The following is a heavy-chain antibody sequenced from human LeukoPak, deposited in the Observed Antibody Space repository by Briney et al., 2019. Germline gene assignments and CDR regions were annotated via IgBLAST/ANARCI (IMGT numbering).Heavy chain of an antibody. Sequence: PGGSLRLSCAASGFTFRSYNMNWVRQAPGKGLEWLSYISGSTTTVYYADSVRGRFSISRDNVENSLFLQMSSLRVEDTAIYYCARDLISGATKSYYGMDVWGQGTTVTVSS. V-gene: IGHV3-48*01. J-gene: IGHJ6*02. CDR3: ARDLISGATKSYYGMDV. CDR1: GFTFRSYN. CDR2: ISGSTTTV. D-gene: IGHD3-10*01.